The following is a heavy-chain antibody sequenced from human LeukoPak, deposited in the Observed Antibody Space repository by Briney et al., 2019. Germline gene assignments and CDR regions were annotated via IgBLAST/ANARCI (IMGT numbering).Heavy chain of an antibody. CDR1: GGSISSGSYS. CDR2: IYTSGST. D-gene: IGHD3-22*01. J-gene: IGHJ4*02. V-gene: IGHV4-61*02. Sequence: PSQTLSLTCTVSGGSISSGSYSWSWIRQPAGKGLEWIGRIYTSGSTNYNPSLKSRVTISVDTSKNQFSLKLSSVTAADTAVYYCAREPHYYDSSGYVLYFDYWGQGTLVTVSS. CDR3: AREPHYYDSSGYVLYFDY.